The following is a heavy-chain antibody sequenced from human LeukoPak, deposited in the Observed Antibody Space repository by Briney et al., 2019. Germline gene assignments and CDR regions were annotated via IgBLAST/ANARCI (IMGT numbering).Heavy chain of an antibody. D-gene: IGHD3-3*01. V-gene: IGHV1-46*01. CDR3: ARGSSYDFWSGYCVGDY. CDR2: INPSGGST. J-gene: IGHJ4*02. Sequence: GASVKVSCKASGYTFTSYYMHWVRQAPGQGLEWMGIINPSGGSTSYAQKFQGRVTMTRNTSISTAYMELSSLRSEDTAVYYCARGSSYDFWSGYCVGDYWGQGTLVTVSS. CDR1: GYTFTSYY.